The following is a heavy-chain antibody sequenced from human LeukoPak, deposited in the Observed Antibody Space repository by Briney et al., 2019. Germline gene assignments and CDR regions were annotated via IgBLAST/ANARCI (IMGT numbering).Heavy chain of an antibody. CDR1: GFAFNTYT. J-gene: IGHJ6*03. Sequence: GGSLRLSCVGSGFAFNTYTITWVRQAPGKGLEWVSSITSTSAYRQYADSVKGRFTTSRDNAKNSLYLQMNSLGAEDTAVYHCARVTAGATTLNYYYYSMDVWGKGTTVTVSS. CDR3: ARVTAGATTLNYYYYSMDV. CDR2: ITSTSAYR. V-gene: IGHV3-21*01. D-gene: IGHD1-26*01.